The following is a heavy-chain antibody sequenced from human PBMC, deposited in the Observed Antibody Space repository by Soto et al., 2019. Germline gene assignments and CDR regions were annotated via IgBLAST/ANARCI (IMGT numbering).Heavy chain of an antibody. CDR1: GFTFSSYA. CDR2: ISYDGSNK. V-gene: IGHV3-30-3*01. J-gene: IGHJ4*02. Sequence: QVQLVESGGGVVQPGRSLRLSCAASGFTFSSYAMHWVRQAPGKGLEWVAVISYDGSNKYYADSVKGRFTIFRDNYKNTLYLQMNSLRAEDTAVYYCARDQGQKGAYWGQGTLVTVSS. CDR3: ARDQGQKGAY.